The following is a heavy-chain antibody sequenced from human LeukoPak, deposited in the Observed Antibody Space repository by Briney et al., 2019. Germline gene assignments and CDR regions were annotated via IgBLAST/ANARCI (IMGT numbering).Heavy chain of an antibody. V-gene: IGHV3-48*01. CDR1: GFTFSTYS. Sequence: GGSLRLSCAASGFTFSTYSMNWVRQAPGQGQDLDSYVSGNSSTRYYADSVKGRFTISRDNAKNSVHLQMNSLRAEDTAVYYCARAIAAAEDYWGQGTLVTVSS. J-gene: IGHJ4*02. CDR2: VSGNSSTR. CDR3: ARAIAAAEDY. D-gene: IGHD6-13*01.